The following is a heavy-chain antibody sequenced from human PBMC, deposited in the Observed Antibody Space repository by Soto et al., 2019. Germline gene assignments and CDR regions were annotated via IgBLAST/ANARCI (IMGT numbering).Heavy chain of an antibody. CDR2: FDPEDGET. Sequence: ASVKVSCKVSGYTLTELSMHWVRQAPGKGLEWMGGFDPEDGETIYAQKFQGRVTMTEDTSTDTAYMELSSLRSEDTAVYYCATLAYYYGSGSYYNDYWGQGTLVTVSS. CDR1: GYTLTELS. CDR3: ATLAYYYGSGSYYNDY. J-gene: IGHJ4*02. D-gene: IGHD3-10*01. V-gene: IGHV1-24*01.